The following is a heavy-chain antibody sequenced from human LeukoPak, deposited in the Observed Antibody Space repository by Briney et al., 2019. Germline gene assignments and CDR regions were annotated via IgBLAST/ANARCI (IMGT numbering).Heavy chain of an antibody. V-gene: IGHV4-34*01. CDR2: INHSGST. D-gene: IGHD6-19*01. CDR1: GGSFSGYY. J-gene: IGHJ1*01. Sequence: SETLSLTCAVYGGSFSGYYWSWIRQPLGKGLEWIGEINHSGSTNYNPSLKSRVTISVDTSKNQFSLKLSSVTAADTAVYYCARGSVSGWYFMGYFQHWGQGTLVTVSS. CDR3: ARGSVSGWYFMGYFQH.